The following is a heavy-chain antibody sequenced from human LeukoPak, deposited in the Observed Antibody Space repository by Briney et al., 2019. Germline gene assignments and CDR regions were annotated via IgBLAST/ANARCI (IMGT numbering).Heavy chain of an antibody. V-gene: IGHV3-30*02. Sequence: GGSLRLSCAASGFTFSSYGMHWVRQAPGKGLEWVAFIRYDGSNKYYADSVKGRFTISRDNSKNTLYLQMNSLRAEDTAVYYCAKDFGYGSGYGLGIDYWGQGTLVTVSS. CDR1: GFTFSSYG. CDR3: AKDFGYGSGYGLGIDY. J-gene: IGHJ4*02. CDR2: IRYDGSNK. D-gene: IGHD5-12*01.